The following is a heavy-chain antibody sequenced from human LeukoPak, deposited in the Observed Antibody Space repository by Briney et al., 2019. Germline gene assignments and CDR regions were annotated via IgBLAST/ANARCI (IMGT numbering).Heavy chain of an antibody. CDR3: ARRAGFYDFWSGYSGDYYYMDV. V-gene: IGHV3-7*01. Sequence: GGSLRLSCAASGFTFSTYWMSWIRQAPGKGLEWVANIKQDGSEKCYVDSVKGRFTISRDNAKNSLDLQMNSLRAEDTAVYYCARRAGFYDFWSGYSGDYYYMDVWGKGTTVTVSS. J-gene: IGHJ6*03. D-gene: IGHD3-3*01. CDR1: GFTFSTYW. CDR2: IKQDGSEK.